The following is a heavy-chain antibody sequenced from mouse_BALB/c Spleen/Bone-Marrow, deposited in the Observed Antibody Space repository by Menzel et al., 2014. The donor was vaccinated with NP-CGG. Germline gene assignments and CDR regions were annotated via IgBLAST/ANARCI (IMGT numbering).Heavy chain of an antibody. J-gene: IGHJ3*01. CDR2: IWAGGSI. CDR3: ASSYYGSSQFAY. V-gene: IGHV2-9*02. D-gene: IGHD1-1*01. CDR1: GFSLTSYG. Sequence: VKLQESGPGLVAPSQSLSITCTVSGFSLTSYGVHWVRQPPGKGLEWLGVIWAGGSIIYNSALMSRLSISKDNSKGQVFLKMNSLQTDDTAMYYCASSYYGSSQFAYWGQGTLVTVSA.